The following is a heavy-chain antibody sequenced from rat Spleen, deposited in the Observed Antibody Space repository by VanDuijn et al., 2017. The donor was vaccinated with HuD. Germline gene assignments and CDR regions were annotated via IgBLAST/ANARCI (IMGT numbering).Heavy chain of an antibody. J-gene: IGHJ2*01. CDR1: GFTFSDFD. Sequence: EVQLAESGGGVVQPGRSMKLSCAASGFTFSDFDMAWVRQAPTKGLEWVASISFDGSRTYYRDSVKGRFTISRDNAKSTLSLQMDSLRSEDTATYYCARRHYGYTDYFDYWGQGVMVTVSS. V-gene: IGHV5-7*01. D-gene: IGHD1-9*01. CDR3: ARRHYGYTDYFDY. CDR2: ISFDGSRT.